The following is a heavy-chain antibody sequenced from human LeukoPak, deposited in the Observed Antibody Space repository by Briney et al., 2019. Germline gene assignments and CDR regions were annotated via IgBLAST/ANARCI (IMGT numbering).Heavy chain of an antibody. CDR2: TYYRSKWYN. CDR1: GDSVSGNSAA. CDR3: ARGINRVLDY. J-gene: IGHJ4*02. Sequence: SQTLSLTCAISGDSVSGNSAAWYWIRLSPSRGLEWLGRTYYRSKWYNDSALSVKSRITINPDTSKNQFSLQLDSVTPEDTAMYYCARGINRVLDYWGQGTLVTVSS. V-gene: IGHV6-1*01. D-gene: IGHD3-10*01.